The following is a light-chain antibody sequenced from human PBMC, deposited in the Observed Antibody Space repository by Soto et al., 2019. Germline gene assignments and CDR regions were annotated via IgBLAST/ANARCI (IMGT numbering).Light chain of an antibody. J-gene: IGKJ4*01. CDR3: QQYNSAPLT. CDR2: KAS. V-gene: IGKV1-5*03. Sequence: DIQMTQSPSTLSGSVGDRVTITCRASQTISSWLAWYQQKPGKAPKLLIYKASTLKSGVPSRFSGSGSETEFTLTISSLQPEDVATYYCQQYNSAPLTFGGGTKVDIK. CDR1: QTISSW.